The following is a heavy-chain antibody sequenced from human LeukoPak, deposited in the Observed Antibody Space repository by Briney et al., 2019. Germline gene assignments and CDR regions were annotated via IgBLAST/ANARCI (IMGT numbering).Heavy chain of an antibody. J-gene: IGHJ4*02. V-gene: IGHV1-69*05. D-gene: IGHD3-22*01. CDR3: ARAVEYYYDSSGYYYFDY. CDR1: GGTFSSYA. CDR2: IIPIFGTA. Sequence: GASVKVSCKASGGTFSSYAISWVRQAPGQGLEWMGGIIPIFGTANYAQKFQGRVTITTDESTSTAYMELSSLRSEDTAVYYCARAVEYYYDSSGYYYFDYWGQGTLVTVSS.